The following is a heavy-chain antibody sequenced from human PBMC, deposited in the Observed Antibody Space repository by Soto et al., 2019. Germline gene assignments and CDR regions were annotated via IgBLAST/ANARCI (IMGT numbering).Heavy chain of an antibody. CDR1: GYSFTSYW. V-gene: IGHV5-51*01. D-gene: IGHD1-26*01. Sequence: GESLKISCKGSGYSFTSYWIGWVRQMPEKGLEWMGIIYPGDSDNRYSQSSKGQVSISADRSISNAYLQWGSLKASDTAMYYCARHTWSSGSPAAFDYWGQGTQVTVSS. J-gene: IGHJ4*02. CDR2: IYPGDSDN. CDR3: ARHTWSSGSPAAFDY.